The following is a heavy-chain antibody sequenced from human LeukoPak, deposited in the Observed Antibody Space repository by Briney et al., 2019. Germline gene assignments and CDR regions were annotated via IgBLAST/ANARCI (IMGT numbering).Heavy chain of an antibody. J-gene: IGHJ6*02. CDR3: AKDEAYGSGYGMDV. CDR1: GFTVSSNY. V-gene: IGHV3-53*05. CDR2: IYSGGST. D-gene: IGHD3-10*01. Sequence: SGGSLRLSCAASGFTVSSNYMSWVRQAPGKGLEWVSVIYSGGSTYYADSVKGRFTISRDNAKNSLYLQMNSLRAEDTALYYCAKDEAYGSGYGMDVWGQGTTVTVSS.